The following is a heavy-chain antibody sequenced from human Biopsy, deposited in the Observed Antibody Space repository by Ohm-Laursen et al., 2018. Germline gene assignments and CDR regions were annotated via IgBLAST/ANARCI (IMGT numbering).Heavy chain of an antibody. J-gene: IGHJ3*01. CDR2: IGGGGSPT. Sequence: SLRLSCAAFGFTFRNYALTWVRQALGKVLEWVSAIGGGGSPTLYADSVKGRFTISRDDSKNTLYLQMNSLRVEDTAVYFCSKLGGDPAPFDRASDVWSRGTKVTVSS. D-gene: IGHD2-21*02. V-gene: IGHV3-23*01. CDR1: GFTFRNYA. CDR3: SKLGGDPAPFDRASDV.